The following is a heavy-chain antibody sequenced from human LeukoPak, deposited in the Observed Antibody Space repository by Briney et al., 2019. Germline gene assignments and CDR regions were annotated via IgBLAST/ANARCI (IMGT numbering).Heavy chain of an antibody. J-gene: IGHJ4*02. V-gene: IGHV3-9*01. D-gene: IGHD6-19*01. CDR2: ISWNSGSI. CDR3: AKDIESGWSDYFDY. Sequence: HPGRSLRLSCAASGFTFDDYAMHWVRQAPGKGLEWVSGISWNSGSIGYADSVKGRFTISRDNAKNSLYLQMNSLRAEDTALYYCAKDIESGWSDYFDYWGQGTLVTVSS. CDR1: GFTFDDYA.